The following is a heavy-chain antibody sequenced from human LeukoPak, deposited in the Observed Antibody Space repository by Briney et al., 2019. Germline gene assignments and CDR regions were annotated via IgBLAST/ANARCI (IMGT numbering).Heavy chain of an antibody. CDR2: INRDGSST. CDR1: GFTFSSHW. D-gene: IGHD5-12*01. CDR3: ARGSGNEPFDY. Sequence: PGGSLRLFCAASGFTFSSHWIHWVRQAPGKGPVWVSGINRDGSSTSYADSVKGRFTISRDNAKNTLYLQMNSLRAEDTAVYYCARGSGNEPFDYWGQGTLVTVSS. V-gene: IGHV3-74*01. J-gene: IGHJ4*02.